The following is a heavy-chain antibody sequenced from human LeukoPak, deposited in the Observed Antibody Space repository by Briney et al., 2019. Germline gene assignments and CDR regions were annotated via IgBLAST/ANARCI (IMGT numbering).Heavy chain of an antibody. CDR2: ISYDGSNK. CDR3: AREGRALTYYYDSSGYSFDY. Sequence: GGSLRLSCAASGFTFSSYAMHWVRQAPGKGLEWVAVISYDGSNKYYADSVKGRFTISRDNSKNTLYLQMNSLRAEDTAVYYCAREGRALTYYYDSSGYSFDYWGQGTLVTVSS. CDR1: GFTFSSYA. J-gene: IGHJ4*02. V-gene: IGHV3-30-3*01. D-gene: IGHD3-22*01.